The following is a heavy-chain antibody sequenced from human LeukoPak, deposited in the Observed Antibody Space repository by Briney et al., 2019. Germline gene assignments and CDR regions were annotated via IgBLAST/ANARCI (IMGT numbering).Heavy chain of an antibody. CDR2: MNPNSGNT. V-gene: IGHV1-8*01. J-gene: IGHJ5*02. Sequence: ASVKVSCKASGYTFTSYDINWVRQATGQGLEWMGWMNPNSGNTGYAQKFQARVTMTRNTSISTAYMELSSLRSEDTAVYYCARGRGRTIFGVVTNRNWFDPWGQGTLVTVSS. CDR3: ARGRGRTIFGVVTNRNWFDP. CDR1: GYTFTSYD. D-gene: IGHD3-3*01.